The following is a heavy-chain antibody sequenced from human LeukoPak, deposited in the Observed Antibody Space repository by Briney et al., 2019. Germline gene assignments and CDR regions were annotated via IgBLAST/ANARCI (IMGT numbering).Heavy chain of an antibody. Sequence: PGGSLRLSCAASGFTFSSYAMHWVRQAPGKGLEWVSSISSSSSYIYYADSVKGRFTISRDNSKNTLYLQMNSLRAEDTAVYYCVPAVKWWYPFDYWGQGTLVTVSS. CDR2: ISSSSSYI. V-gene: IGHV3-21*04. CDR1: GFTFSSYA. D-gene: IGHD2-15*01. J-gene: IGHJ4*02. CDR3: VPAVKWWYPFDY.